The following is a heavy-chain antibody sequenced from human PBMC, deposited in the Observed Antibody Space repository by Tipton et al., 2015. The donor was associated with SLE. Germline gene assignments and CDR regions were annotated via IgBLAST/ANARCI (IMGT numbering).Heavy chain of an antibody. CDR3: AKDRGEDNYYYMDV. CDR2: ISGSGGST. D-gene: IGHD3-3*01. V-gene: IGHV3-23*01. Sequence: SLRLSCAASGFTFSSYAMNWVRQAPGKVLEWVSGISGSGGSTYHADSVKGRFTISRDNSKNTLYLQMNSLRAEDTAVYYCAKDRGEDNYYYMDVWGKGTTVTVSS. CDR1: GFTFSSYA. J-gene: IGHJ6*03.